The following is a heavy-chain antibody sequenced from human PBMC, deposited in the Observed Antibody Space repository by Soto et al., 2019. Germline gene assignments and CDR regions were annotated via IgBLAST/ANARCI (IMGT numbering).Heavy chain of an antibody. V-gene: IGHV1-24*01. CDR2: FDPEDGET. J-gene: IGHJ6*02. Sequence: ASVKVSCKASGYTFTSYAMHWVRQAPGQRLEWMGGFDPEDGETIYAQKFQGRVTMTEDTSTDTAYMELSSLRSEDTAVYYCATKGRWYVGYYYYGMDVWGQGTTVTSP. CDR3: ATKGRWYVGYYYYGMDV. CDR1: GYTFTSYA. D-gene: IGHD6-13*01.